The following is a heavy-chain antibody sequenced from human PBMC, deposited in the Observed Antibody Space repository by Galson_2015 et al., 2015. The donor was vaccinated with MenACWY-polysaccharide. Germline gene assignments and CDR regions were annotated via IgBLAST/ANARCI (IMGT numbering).Heavy chain of an antibody. J-gene: IGHJ4*02. Sequence: SLRLSCAASGFSFGNYAMAWVRQAPGKGLEWVSSISGGGDSPDYADSVKGRFTISRDNSKNTLYLQMSSLRAEDTAVYYCVKMGGQELANYYFNKWGQGTMVTVSS. CDR1: GFSFGNYA. CDR2: ISGGGDSP. CDR3: VKMGGQELANYYFNK. V-gene: IGHV3-23*01. D-gene: IGHD6-13*01.